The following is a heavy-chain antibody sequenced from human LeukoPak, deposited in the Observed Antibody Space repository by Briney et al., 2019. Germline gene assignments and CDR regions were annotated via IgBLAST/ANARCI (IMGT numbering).Heavy chain of an antibody. Sequence: SETLSLTCAVYGGSFSVYYWSWIRQPPGKGLEWIGEVSRGGSTKYSPSLKSRVTISLDTSNNQVSPKLSSVTAADTAMYYSGLSTTRATTRTIDYWGQGTLVTVSS. V-gene: IGHV4-34*01. CDR2: VSRGGST. CDR3: GLSTTRATTRTIDY. J-gene: IGHJ4*02. CDR1: GGSFSVYY. D-gene: IGHD4-17*01.